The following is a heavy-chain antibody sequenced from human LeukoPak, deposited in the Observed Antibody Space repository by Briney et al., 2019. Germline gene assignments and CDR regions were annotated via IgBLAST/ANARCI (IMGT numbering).Heavy chain of an antibody. CDR1: GYTFTSYD. D-gene: IGHD3-22*01. Sequence: ASVKVSCKASGYTFTSYDINWVRQAPGQGLERMGWMNPNSGNTGYAQKFQGRVTMTRNTSISTAYMGLSSLRSEDTAVYYCARIVASGGYWGQGTLVTVSS. V-gene: IGHV1-8*01. CDR2: MNPNSGNT. CDR3: ARIVASGGY. J-gene: IGHJ4*02.